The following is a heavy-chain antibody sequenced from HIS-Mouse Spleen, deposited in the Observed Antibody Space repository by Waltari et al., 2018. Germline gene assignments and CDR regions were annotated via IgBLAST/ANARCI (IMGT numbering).Heavy chain of an antibody. CDR2: IYYSGST. CDR3: AREIPYSSSWYDWYFDL. J-gene: IGHJ2*01. Sequence: QLQLQESGPGLVKPSETLSLTCTVSGGSISSSSYYWGWIRPPPGKGLEWIGSIYYSGSTYYNPSLKSRVTISVDTSKNQFSLKLSSVTAADTAVCYCAREIPYSSSWYDWYFDLWGRGTLVTVSS. D-gene: IGHD6-13*01. V-gene: IGHV4-39*07. CDR1: GGSISSSSYY.